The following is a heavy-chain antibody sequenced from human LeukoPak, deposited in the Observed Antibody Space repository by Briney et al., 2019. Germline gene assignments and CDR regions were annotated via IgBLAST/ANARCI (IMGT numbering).Heavy chain of an antibody. D-gene: IGHD6-19*01. J-gene: IGHJ4*02. V-gene: IGHV3-23*01. CDR3: AKKKGGGWPTIFFDY. CDR2: ISGSGYYT. Sequence: GGSLRLSCEASGSGFTFGNFGLSWVRQAPGRGLEWLSGISGSGYYTYYANSVKGRFTISRDNSKNTLYLQMNSLRVEDSAVYYCAKKKGGGWPTIFFDYWGQGILVTVSS. CDR1: GSGFTFGNFG.